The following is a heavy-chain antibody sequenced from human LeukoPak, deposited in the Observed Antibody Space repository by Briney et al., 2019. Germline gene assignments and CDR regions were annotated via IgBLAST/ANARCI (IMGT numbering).Heavy chain of an antibody. Sequence: GGSLRLSCAASGFTFSSYSMNWVRQAPGKGLEWVSSISSSSSYIYYADSVKGRFTISRDNAKNSLYLQMNSLRAEDTAVYYCARVVSHGYSDYWGQGTLVTVSS. CDR1: GFTFSSYS. D-gene: IGHD4-17*01. V-gene: IGHV3-21*01. J-gene: IGHJ4*02. CDR2: ISSSSSYI. CDR3: ARVVSHGYSDY.